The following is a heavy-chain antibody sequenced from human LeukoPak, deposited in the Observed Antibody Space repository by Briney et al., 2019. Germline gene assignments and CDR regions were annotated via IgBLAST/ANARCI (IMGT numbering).Heavy chain of an antibody. Sequence: KSSETLSLTCTVSGGSMSSSSYYWGWIRQPPGKGLEWLGSMFTSGSTYDNPSLKSRVTISLDTSRNQFSLKLTSVTAADTAVYYCARHWAVGGRELDYWGQGILVTVSS. V-gene: IGHV4-39*01. CDR2: MFTSGST. CDR1: GGSMSSSSYY. J-gene: IGHJ4*02. CDR3: ARHWAVGGRELDY. D-gene: IGHD2-15*01.